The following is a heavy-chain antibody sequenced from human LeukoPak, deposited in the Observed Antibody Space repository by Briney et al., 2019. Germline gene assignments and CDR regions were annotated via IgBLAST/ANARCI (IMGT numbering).Heavy chain of an antibody. Sequence: GGSLRLSCAASGFTFSSYGMSWVRQAPGKGLEWVSAISGSGGSTYYADSVKGRFTISRDNSKNTLYLQMNSLRAEDTAVYYCAKYYYGSGSTLTTYYYYYYMDVWGKGTTVTISS. CDR1: GFTFSSYG. V-gene: IGHV3-23*01. CDR2: ISGSGGST. D-gene: IGHD3-10*01. CDR3: AKYYYGSGSTLTTYYYYYYMDV. J-gene: IGHJ6*03.